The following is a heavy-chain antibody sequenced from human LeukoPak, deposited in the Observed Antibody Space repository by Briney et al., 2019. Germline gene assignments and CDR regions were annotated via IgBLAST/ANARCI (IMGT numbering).Heavy chain of an antibody. CDR3: ARVRAGDYLFYYYGMDV. Sequence: GGSLRLSCAASGFTFSDYYMSWIRQAPGKGLEWVSYISSSGSTIYYADSVKGRFTISRDNAKNSLYLRMNSLRAEDTAVYYCARVRAGDYLFYYYGMDVWGQGTTVTVSS. D-gene: IGHD4-17*01. CDR2: ISSSGSTI. CDR1: GFTFSDYY. J-gene: IGHJ6*02. V-gene: IGHV3-11*01.